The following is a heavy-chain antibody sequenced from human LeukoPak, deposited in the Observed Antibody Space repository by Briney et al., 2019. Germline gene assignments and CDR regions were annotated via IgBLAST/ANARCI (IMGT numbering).Heavy chain of an antibody. J-gene: IGHJ4*02. V-gene: IGHV3-23*01. CDR2: ISGSGGST. D-gene: IGHD1-26*01. CDR3: AKSIVGAYGLSFED. Sequence: PGGSLRLSCAASGFTFSSYSMNWVRQAPGKGLEWVSAISGSGGSTYYADSVKGRFTISRDNSKNTLDLQMNSLRAEDTAVYYCAKSIVGAYGLSFEDWGQGTLVTVSS. CDR1: GFTFSSYS.